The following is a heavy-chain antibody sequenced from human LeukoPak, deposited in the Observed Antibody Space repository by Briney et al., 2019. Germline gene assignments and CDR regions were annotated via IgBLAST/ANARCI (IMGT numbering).Heavy chain of an antibody. Sequence: SETLSLTCTVSGGSISNYHWGWIRQPPGKGLEWIGRVYTSGSTNYNPSLKSRVTISVDTSKNQFSLKLSSVTAVDTAVYYCARGPFSGTFDNWGQGTLVTVSS. V-gene: IGHV4-4*08. J-gene: IGHJ4*02. CDR2: VYTSGST. D-gene: IGHD1-26*01. CDR3: ARGPFSGTFDN. CDR1: GGSISNYH.